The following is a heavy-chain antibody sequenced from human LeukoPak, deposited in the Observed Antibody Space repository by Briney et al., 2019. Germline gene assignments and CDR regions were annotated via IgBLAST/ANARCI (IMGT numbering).Heavy chain of an antibody. CDR1: GFTFSSYG. V-gene: IGHV3-33*01. D-gene: IGHD2-2*01. CDR3: ASLGYCSSTSCYR. CDR2: IWYDGSNK. Sequence: PGGSLRLSCAVSGFTFSSYGMPWVRQAPGKGLEWVAVIWYDGSNKYYADSVKGRFTISRDNSKNTLYLQMNSLRAEDAAVYYCASLGYCSSTSCYRWGQGTLVTVSS. J-gene: IGHJ4*02.